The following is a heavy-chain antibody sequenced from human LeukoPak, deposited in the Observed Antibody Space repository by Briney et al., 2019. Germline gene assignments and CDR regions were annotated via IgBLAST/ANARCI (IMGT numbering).Heavy chain of an antibody. J-gene: IGHJ6*03. CDR1: GGSISSYY. D-gene: IGHD2-15*01. CDR3: ARGVVVVVAADGDYYYMDV. CDR2: INHSGST. Sequence: SETLSLTCTVSGGSISSYYWSWIRQPPGKGLEWIGEINHSGSTNYNPSLKSRVTISVDTSKNQFSLKLSSVTAADTAVYYCARGVVVVVAADGDYYYMDVWGKGTTVTVSS. V-gene: IGHV4-34*01.